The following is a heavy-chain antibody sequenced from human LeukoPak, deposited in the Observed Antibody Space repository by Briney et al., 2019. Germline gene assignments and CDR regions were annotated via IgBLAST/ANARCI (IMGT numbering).Heavy chain of an antibody. J-gene: IGHJ5*02. CDR3: ARVWGEYQLLTNWFDP. D-gene: IGHD2-2*01. V-gene: IGHV3-30-3*01. CDR2: ISYDGSNK. Sequence: GRSLRLSCAASGFTFSSYAMHWVRQAPGKGLEWVAVISYDGSNKYYADSVKGRFTISRDNSKNTLYLQMNSLRAEDTAVYYCARVWGEYQLLTNWFDPWGQGTLVTVSS. CDR1: GFTFSSYA.